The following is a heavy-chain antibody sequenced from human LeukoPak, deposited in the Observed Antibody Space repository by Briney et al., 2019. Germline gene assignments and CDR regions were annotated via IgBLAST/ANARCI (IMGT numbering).Heavy chain of an antibody. CDR3: ARGRGSGWYVDY. V-gene: IGHV3-30*03. Sequence: GGSLRLSCAASGFTFSSYAMHWGRQAPGKGLEWVAVISYDGDNKYSADSVKGRFTISRDNSKNTLYLQLNSLRAEDTALYYCARGRGSGWYVDYWGQGTLVTVSS. CDR2: ISYDGDNK. J-gene: IGHJ4*02. CDR1: GFTFSSYA. D-gene: IGHD6-19*01.